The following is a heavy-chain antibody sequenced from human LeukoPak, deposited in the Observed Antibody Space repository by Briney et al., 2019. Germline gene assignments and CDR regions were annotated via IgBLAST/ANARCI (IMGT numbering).Heavy chain of an antibody. Sequence: ASVTVSCKGSGYNFGRYGISWVRQAPGQGLERIGWISPYNGNTKKAQNLQGRVTMTADTSTSTAYMEVRSLRSDDTAVYYCARDDRYYYETTGDPYVYFDYWGQGTLVTVSS. J-gene: IGHJ4*02. CDR2: ISPYNGNT. CDR3: ARDDRYYYETTGDPYVYFDY. V-gene: IGHV1-18*01. D-gene: IGHD3-22*01. CDR1: GYNFGRYG.